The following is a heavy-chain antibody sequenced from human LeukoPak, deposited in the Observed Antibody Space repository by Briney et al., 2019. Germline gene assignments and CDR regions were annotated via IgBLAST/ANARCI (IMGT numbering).Heavy chain of an antibody. Sequence: SETLSLTCTVSGYSISSGYYWGWIRQPPGKGLEWIGSIYHSGSTYYNPSLKSRVTISVDTSKNQFSLKLSSVTAADTAVYYCARARSGSYPDFDYWGQGTLVTVSS. CDR1: GYSISSGYY. V-gene: IGHV4-38-2*02. J-gene: IGHJ4*02. CDR2: IYHSGST. CDR3: ARARSGSYPDFDY. D-gene: IGHD1-26*01.